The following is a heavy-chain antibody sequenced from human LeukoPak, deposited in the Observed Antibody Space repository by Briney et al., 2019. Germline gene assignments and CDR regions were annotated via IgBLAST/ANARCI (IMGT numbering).Heavy chain of an antibody. CDR1: GFTFSSYG. J-gene: IGHJ4*02. CDR3: ARLGAPYYYDSSGYYHDY. CDR2: IRYDGSNK. V-gene: IGHV3-30*02. D-gene: IGHD3-22*01. Sequence: GGSLRLSCAASGFTFSSYGMHWVRQAPGKGLEWVASIRYDGSNKYYADSVKGRFTISRDNSKNTLYLQMNSLRAEDTAVYYCARLGAPYYYDSSGYYHDYWGQGTLVTVSS.